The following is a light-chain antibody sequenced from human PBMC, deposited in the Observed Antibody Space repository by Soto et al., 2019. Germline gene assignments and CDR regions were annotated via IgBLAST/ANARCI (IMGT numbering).Light chain of an antibody. CDR1: SSDVGGYKF. Sequence: QSALTQPASVSGSPGQSITISCTGTSSDVGGYKFVSWYQQHPGKAPKLMIYEVSNRPSGVSNRFSGSKSGNTASLTISSLQAEDEADYYCSSYTSSSTLVFGGGTKLTVL. V-gene: IGLV2-14*01. J-gene: IGLJ2*01. CDR2: EVS. CDR3: SSYTSSSTLV.